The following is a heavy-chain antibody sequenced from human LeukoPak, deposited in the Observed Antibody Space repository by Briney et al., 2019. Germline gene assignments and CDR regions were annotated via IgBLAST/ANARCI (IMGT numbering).Heavy chain of an antibody. CDR2: ISGSGGNT. J-gene: IGHJ4*02. Sequence: PGGSLRLSCAASGFTFSNYAMSWVRQAPGKGLEWVSVISGSGGNTYYADSVTGRFTISRDNSKDTLFLQMHGLRPGDTAVYYCVREDTPATANYWGQGTLVTISS. CDR3: VREDTPATANY. D-gene: IGHD2-21*02. CDR1: GFTFSNYA. V-gene: IGHV3-23*01.